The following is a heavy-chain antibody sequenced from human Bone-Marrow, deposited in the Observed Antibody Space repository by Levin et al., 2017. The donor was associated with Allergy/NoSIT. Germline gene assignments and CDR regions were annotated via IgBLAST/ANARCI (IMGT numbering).Heavy chain of an antibody. Sequence: GGSLRLSCAASGFTFSSYAMSWVRQAPGKGLEWVSAISGSGGSTYYADSVKGRFTISRDNSKNTLYLQMNSLRAEDTAVYYCANLVVIPTGNARGDYWGQGTLVTVSS. J-gene: IGHJ4*02. V-gene: IGHV3-23*01. CDR1: GFTFSSYA. CDR2: ISGSGGST. CDR3: ANLVVIPTGNARGDY. D-gene: IGHD3-22*01.